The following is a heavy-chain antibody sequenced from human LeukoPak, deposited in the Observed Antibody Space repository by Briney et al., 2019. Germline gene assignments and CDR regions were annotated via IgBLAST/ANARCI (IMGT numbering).Heavy chain of an antibody. V-gene: IGHV1-46*01. CDR1: GYSFTSNY. CDR3: ARDQEAFDY. Sequence: ASVNVSCRASGYSFTSNYIHWVRQAPGQGLEWMGMIYPRDGSTSYAQKFQGRVAVTRDTSTSTVHMELSGLRSEDTAVYYCARDQEAFDYWGQGTLVTVSS. J-gene: IGHJ4*02. CDR2: IYPRDGST.